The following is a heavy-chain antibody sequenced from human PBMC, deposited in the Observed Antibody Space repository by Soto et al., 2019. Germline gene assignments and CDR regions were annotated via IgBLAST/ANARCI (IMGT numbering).Heavy chain of an antibody. CDR1: GFTFSSYA. V-gene: IGHV3-30-3*01. Sequence: PGGSLRLSCAASGFTFSSYAMHWVRQAPGKGLEWVAVISYDGSNKYYADSVKGRFTISRDNSKNTLYLQMNSLRAEDTAVYYCVRDKFRGVIKNWFDPWGQGTLVTVSS. CDR2: ISYDGSNK. D-gene: IGHD3-10*01. CDR3: VRDKFRGVIKNWFDP. J-gene: IGHJ5*02.